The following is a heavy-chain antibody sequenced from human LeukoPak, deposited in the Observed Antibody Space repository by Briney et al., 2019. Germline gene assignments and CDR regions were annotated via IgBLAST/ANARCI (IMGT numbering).Heavy chain of an antibody. CDR3: ARVVVVPAAITPGGFDY. CDR1: GFTFSSYW. V-gene: IGHV3-7*01. CDR2: IKQDGSEK. J-gene: IGHJ4*02. Sequence: GGSLRLSCAASGFTFSSYWMSWVRQAPGKGLEWVANIKQDGSEKYYVDSAKGRFTISRDNAKNSLYLQMNSLRAEDTAVYYCARVVVVPAAITPGGFDYWGQGTLVTVSS. D-gene: IGHD2-2*01.